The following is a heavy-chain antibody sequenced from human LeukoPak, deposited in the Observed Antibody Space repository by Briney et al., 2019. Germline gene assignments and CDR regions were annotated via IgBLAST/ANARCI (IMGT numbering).Heavy chain of an antibody. D-gene: IGHD3-3*01. V-gene: IGHV3-23*01. CDR3: PKQFLTFWSAFDY. CDR1: SFTFIVFA. Sequence: QPGGSLRLSFTSSSFTFIVFAMGGARQAPGKGLEWVSTISASDGSTYYADSVKGRFTISRDNSRNPLYLQMNSLKGEDTDKYYFPKQFLTFWSAFDYWGQGALVTVSS. CDR2: ISASDGST. J-gene: IGHJ4*02.